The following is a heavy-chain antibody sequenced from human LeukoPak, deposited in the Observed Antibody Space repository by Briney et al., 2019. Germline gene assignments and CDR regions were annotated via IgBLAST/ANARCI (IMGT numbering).Heavy chain of an antibody. D-gene: IGHD2-21*02. V-gene: IGHV4-59*08. CDR1: GGSISSYY. CDR2: IYYSGST. J-gene: IGHJ3*02. CDR3: ARLPNCGGDCYSQDAFDI. Sequence: SETLSLTCTVSGGSISSYYWSWIRQPPGKGLEWIGYIYYSGSTNYNPSLKSRVTISVATSKNQFSLKLSSVTAADTAVYYCARLPNCGGDCYSQDAFDIWGQGTMVTVSS.